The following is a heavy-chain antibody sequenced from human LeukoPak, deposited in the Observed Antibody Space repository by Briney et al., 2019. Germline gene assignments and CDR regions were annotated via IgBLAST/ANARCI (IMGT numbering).Heavy chain of an antibody. CDR3: ATPGIRDQYDFDR. CDR1: RFTLSSYW. D-gene: IGHD6-13*01. Sequence: GESLRLSCAASRFTLSSYWMHWVHQAPGKGLVWVSRINPDGSSATYADSVKGRFTISRDNVKNTVYLQMNSLRAEDTAVYYCATPGIRDQYDFDRWGQGTLVIVSS. CDR2: INPDGSSA. V-gene: IGHV3-74*03. J-gene: IGHJ4*02.